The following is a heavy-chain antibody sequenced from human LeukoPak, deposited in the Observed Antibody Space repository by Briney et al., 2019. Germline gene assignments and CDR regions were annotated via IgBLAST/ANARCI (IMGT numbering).Heavy chain of an antibody. V-gene: IGHV4-59*01. Sequence: PSETLSLTCTVSGGSISSYYWSWIRQPPGKGLEWIGYIYYSGSTNYNPSLKSRVTISVDTSKNQFSLKLSSVTAADTAVYYCAGYEDVSHFDYWGQGTLATVSS. CDR2: IYYSGST. D-gene: IGHD2-8*01. CDR3: AGYEDVSHFDY. J-gene: IGHJ4*02. CDR1: GGSISSYY.